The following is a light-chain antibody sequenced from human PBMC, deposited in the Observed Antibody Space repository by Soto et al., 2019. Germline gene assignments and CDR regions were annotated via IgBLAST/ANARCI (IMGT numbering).Light chain of an antibody. Sequence: DIQMTQSPSSLSASVGDRVTITCRASQGISKYLAWYQQKPGKVPKLLIYAASTLQSGVPSRFSRSVSGTDSTLTISSLRPEDVATYYCQKYSSAPRRFRQGPKVDIK. CDR1: QGISKY. CDR2: AAS. J-gene: IGKJ1*01. V-gene: IGKV1-27*01. CDR3: QKYSSAPRR.